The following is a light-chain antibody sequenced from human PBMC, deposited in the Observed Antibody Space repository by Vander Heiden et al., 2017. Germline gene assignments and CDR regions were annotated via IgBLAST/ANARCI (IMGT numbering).Light chain of an antibody. J-gene: IGKJ2*01. CDR3: QQRDSTPRT. Sequence: DIQMTQSPSSLSASVGDRVTITCRASQSSSSYLNWYQQKPGKAPKLLIYAASSLQSGVPSRFSGSGSGTDFTLTISRLQPEDFATYYCQQRDSTPRTFGQRTKLEIK. V-gene: IGKV1-39*01. CDR1: QSSSSY. CDR2: AAS.